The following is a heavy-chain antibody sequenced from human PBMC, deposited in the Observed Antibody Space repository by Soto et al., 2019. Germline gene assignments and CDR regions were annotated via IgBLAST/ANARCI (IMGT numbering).Heavy chain of an antibody. CDR3: ARGGGYDSFDY. D-gene: IGHD5-12*01. Sequence: SETLSLTCAVYGGSFSGYYWSWIRQPPGKGLEWIGEINHSGSTNYNPSFKSRLTMSIDRTRNQFSLKLSSVTAADMAVYYCARGGGYDSFDYWGQGVLVTVSS. CDR2: INHSGST. V-gene: IGHV4-34*01. J-gene: IGHJ4*02. CDR1: GGSFSGYY.